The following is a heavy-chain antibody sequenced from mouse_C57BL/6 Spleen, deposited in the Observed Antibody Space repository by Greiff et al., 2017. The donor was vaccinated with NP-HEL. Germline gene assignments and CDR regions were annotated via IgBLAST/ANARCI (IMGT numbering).Heavy chain of an antibody. D-gene: IGHD1-1*01. Sequence: EVQLQQSGPELVKPGASVKISCKASGYTFTDYYMNWVKQSHGKSLEWIGDINPNNGGTSYNQKFKGKATLTVDKSSSTAYMELRSLTSEDSAVYYCAREYYGSRVFYFDYWGQGTTLTVSS. J-gene: IGHJ2*01. CDR3: AREYYGSRVFYFDY. CDR1: GYTFTDYY. CDR2: INPNNGGT. V-gene: IGHV1-26*01.